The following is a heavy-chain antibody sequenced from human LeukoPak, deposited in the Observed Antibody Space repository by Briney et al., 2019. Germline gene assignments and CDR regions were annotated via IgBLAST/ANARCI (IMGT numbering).Heavy chain of an antibody. CDR2: IWHDGDRK. D-gene: IGHD3-10*01. J-gene: IGHJ5*02. CDR3: AKAFPLSGSGSYYVSNGFDP. Sequence: PGRSLRLSCAASGFTFRTYGMHWVRQAPGKGLEWVAIIWHDGDRKDYGDSVKDRFTISRDNSKNMLYLEMNSLIADDTAVYYCAKAFPLSGSGSYYVSNGFDPWGQGTLVTVSS. CDR1: GFTFRTYG. V-gene: IGHV3-33*06.